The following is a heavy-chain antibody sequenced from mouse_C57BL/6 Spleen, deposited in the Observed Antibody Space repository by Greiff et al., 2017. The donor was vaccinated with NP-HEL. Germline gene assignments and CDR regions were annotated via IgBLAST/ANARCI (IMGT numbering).Heavy chain of an antibody. J-gene: IGHJ2*01. CDR1: GYTFTSYD. CDR3: ARSWWFDY. Sequence: VQGVESGPELVKPGASVKLSCKASGYTFTSYDINWVKQRPGQGLEWIGWLYPRDGSTKYNEKFKGKATLTLDTSSSTAYMELHSLTSEDSAVYFCARSWWFDYWGQGTTLTVSS. V-gene: IGHV1-85*01. D-gene: IGHD1-1*02. CDR2: LYPRDGST.